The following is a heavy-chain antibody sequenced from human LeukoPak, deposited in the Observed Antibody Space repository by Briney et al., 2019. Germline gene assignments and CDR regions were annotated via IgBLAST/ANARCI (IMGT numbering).Heavy chain of an antibody. CDR1: GFTFSIFA. V-gene: IGHV3-23*01. Sequence: GGSLRLSCAASGFTFSIFAMSWVRQAPGKGLEWVSAISGSGGSTYYADSVKGRFTISRDNSKNTLYLQMNSLRAEDTAVYYCTRHKPNNGYGNFDYWGQGTLVTVSS. D-gene: IGHD5-12*01. CDR2: ISGSGGST. J-gene: IGHJ4*02. CDR3: TRHKPNNGYGNFDY.